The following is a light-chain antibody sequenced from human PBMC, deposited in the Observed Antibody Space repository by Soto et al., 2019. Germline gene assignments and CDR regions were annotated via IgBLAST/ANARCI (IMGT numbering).Light chain of an antibody. Sequence: EVVLRQSPGTXSXXPXXXXXXXXSASQSVSSSYLAWYQQKPGQAPRLLIYGASSRATGIPDRFSGSGSGTDFTLTISRLEPEDFAVYYCQQYGSSPQTFGQGTKVDIK. V-gene: IGKV3-20*01. CDR3: QQYGSSPQT. CDR2: GAS. J-gene: IGKJ1*01. CDR1: QSVSSSY.